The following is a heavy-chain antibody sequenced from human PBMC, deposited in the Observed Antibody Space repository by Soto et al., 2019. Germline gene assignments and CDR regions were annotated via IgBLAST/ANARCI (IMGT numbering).Heavy chain of an antibody. CDR2: ISGSGGST. CDR1: GFTFSSNY. J-gene: IGHJ6*03. V-gene: IGHV3-23*01. CDR3: AKTRPDESPYYYMDV. Sequence: GGSLRLSCSASGFTFSSNYMSWVRQAPGKGLEWVSAISGSGGSTYYADSVKGRFTISRDNSKNTLYLQMNSLRAEDTAVYYCAKTRPDESPYYYMDVWGKGTTVTVSS.